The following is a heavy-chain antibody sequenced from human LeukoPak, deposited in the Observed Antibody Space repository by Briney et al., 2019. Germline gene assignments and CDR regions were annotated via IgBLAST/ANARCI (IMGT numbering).Heavy chain of an antibody. CDR3: ARAVAGTKGHTQKEEFDY. CDR2: INPNSGGT. V-gene: IGHV1-2*06. D-gene: IGHD6-19*01. CDR1: GYTFTGYY. J-gene: IGHJ4*02. Sequence: ASVKVSCKASGYTFTGYYMHWVRQAPGQGLEWMGRINPNSGGTNYAQKFQGRVTMTRDTSISTAYMELSRLRSDDTAVYYCARAVAGTKGHTQKEEFDYWGQGTLVTVSS.